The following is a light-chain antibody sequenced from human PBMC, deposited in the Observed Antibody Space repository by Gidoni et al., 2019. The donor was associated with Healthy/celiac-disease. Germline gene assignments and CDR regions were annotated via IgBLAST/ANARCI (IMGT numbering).Light chain of an antibody. V-gene: IGKV1-5*01. CDR3: QQYNSYWT. CDR1: QSISSW. Sequence: IQMTQSPSTLSASVGDRVTITCRASQSISSWLAWYQQKPLRFSGSGSGTEFTLTISSLQPDDFATYYCQQYNSYWTFGQGTKVEIK. J-gene: IGKJ1*01.